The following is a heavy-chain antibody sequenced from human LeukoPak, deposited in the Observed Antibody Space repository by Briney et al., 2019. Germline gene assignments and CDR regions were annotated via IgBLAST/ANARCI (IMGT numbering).Heavy chain of an antibody. CDR2: ISSSSSTI. J-gene: IGHJ3*02. CDR1: GFTFSSYS. V-gene: IGHV3-48*01. D-gene: IGHD5-18*01. CDR3: ARELVYTAMVTVNAFDI. Sequence: GGSLRLSCAASGFTFSSYSMNWVRQAPGKGLEWVSYISSSSSTIYYADPVKGRFTISRDNAKNSLYLQMNSLRAEDTAVYYCARELVYTAMVTVNAFDIWGQGTMVTVSS.